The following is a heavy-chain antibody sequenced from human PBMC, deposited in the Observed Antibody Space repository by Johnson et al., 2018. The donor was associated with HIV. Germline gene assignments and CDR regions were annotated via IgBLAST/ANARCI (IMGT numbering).Heavy chain of an antibody. CDR1: GFTFSNYG. J-gene: IGHJ3*02. Sequence: QVQLVESGGGVVQPGRSLRLSCAASGFTFSNYGMHWVRQTPGKGLEWVAVIWYDGSKKYHADSVKGRFTISRDNSKNTLYLQMNTLRAEDTAVYYCVKVQDELFRALGAFDIWGQGTMVTVSS. CDR2: IWYDGSKK. V-gene: IGHV3-33*06. D-gene: IGHD3-10*02. CDR3: VKVQDELFRALGAFDI.